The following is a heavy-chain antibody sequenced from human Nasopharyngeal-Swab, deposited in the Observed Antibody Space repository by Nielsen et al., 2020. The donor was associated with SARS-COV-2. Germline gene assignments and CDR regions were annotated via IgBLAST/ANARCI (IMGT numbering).Heavy chain of an antibody. V-gene: IGHV1-8*01. Sequence: WVRQAPGQGLEWIGWMNPNSGNTGYAQKFQGRVTMTRNTSISTAYMELSSLRSEDTAVYYCARAGKIQLWFNSLYYFDYWGQGTLVTVSS. D-gene: IGHD5-18*01. J-gene: IGHJ4*02. CDR3: ARAGKIQLWFNSLYYFDY. CDR2: MNPNSGNT.